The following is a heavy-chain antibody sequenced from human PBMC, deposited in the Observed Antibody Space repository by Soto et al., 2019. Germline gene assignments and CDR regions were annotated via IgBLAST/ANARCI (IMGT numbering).Heavy chain of an antibody. Sequence: VQLQKWGAGLLKPSETLSLNCAVTGGSLSGYYWSWIRQPPGKGLEWIGEVKDGGHANYSPALKDRPTITYNTSDHRYLLRLYSVTAADTRVYYCARVHEGVVATHGDQGSLVTVSS. J-gene: IGHJ4*02. D-gene: IGHD5-12*01. CDR3: ARVHEGVVATH. V-gene: IGHV4-34*01. CDR2: VKDGGHA. CDR1: GGSLSGYY.